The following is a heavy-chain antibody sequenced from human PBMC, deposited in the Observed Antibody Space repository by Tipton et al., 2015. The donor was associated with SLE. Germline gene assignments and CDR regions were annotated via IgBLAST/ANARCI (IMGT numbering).Heavy chain of an antibody. Sequence: QLVQSGGGLVKSGGSLRLSCAASGFIFRNFDMNWVRQAPGKGLEWVSFITSGSSYTYYAESVKGRFTISRDNAENSLFLQMNSLTAEDTAVYYCARVKAVPGTGRYYMDVWGKGTTVTVSS. CDR1: GFIFRNFD. CDR2: ITSGSSYT. V-gene: IGHV3-21*01. D-gene: IGHD6-19*01. CDR3: ARVKAVPGTGRYYMDV. J-gene: IGHJ6*03.